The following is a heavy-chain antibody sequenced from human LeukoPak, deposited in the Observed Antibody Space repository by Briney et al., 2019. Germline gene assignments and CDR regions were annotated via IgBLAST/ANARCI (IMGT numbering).Heavy chain of an antibody. J-gene: IGHJ6*03. Sequence: ASVKVSCKASGYTFTSYYMHWVRQAPGQGLEWMGIINPSGGSTSYAQKFQGRVTMTRDMSTSTVYMELSSLRSEDTAVYYCARGDLWFGELLVYMDVWGKGTTVTVSS. CDR2: INPSGGST. D-gene: IGHD3-10*01. V-gene: IGHV1-46*01. CDR1: GYTFTSYY. CDR3: ARGDLWFGELLVYMDV.